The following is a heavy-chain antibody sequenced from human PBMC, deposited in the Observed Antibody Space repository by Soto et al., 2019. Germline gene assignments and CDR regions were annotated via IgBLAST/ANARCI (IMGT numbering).Heavy chain of an antibody. J-gene: IGHJ4*02. CDR3: ARDDCFGATCYSVDY. CDR2: TSPNNDNT. V-gene: IGHV1-18*01. Sequence: QVQLVQSGAEVKMPGASVKVSCKTSGYTFSTYGIAWVRQAPGQAPEWVGWTSPNNDNTHFAQKLQGRITLTTDPSTISVYRQLRSLRSDDTAVYYCARDDCFGATCYSVDYWGQGTLVPVSS. CDR1: GYTFSTYG. D-gene: IGHD2-15*01.